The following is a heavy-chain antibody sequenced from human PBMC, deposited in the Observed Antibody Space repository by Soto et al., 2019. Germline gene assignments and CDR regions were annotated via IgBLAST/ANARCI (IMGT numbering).Heavy chain of an antibody. CDR3: ARDSSGWYAYYYYGMDV. D-gene: IGHD6-19*01. Sequence: GASVKVSCKASGYTFTSYAMHWVRQAPGQRLEWMGWINAGNGNTKYSQKFQGRVTITRDTSASTAYMELSSLRSEDTAVYYCARDSSGWYAYYYYGMDVWGPGTTVTVSS. V-gene: IGHV1-3*01. CDR2: INAGNGNT. J-gene: IGHJ6*02. CDR1: GYTFTSYA.